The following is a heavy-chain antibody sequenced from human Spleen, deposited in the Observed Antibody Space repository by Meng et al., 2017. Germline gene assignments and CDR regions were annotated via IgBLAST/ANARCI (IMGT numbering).Heavy chain of an antibody. D-gene: IGHD3-9*01. CDR3: ARDLWELRYKAPFDP. V-gene: IGHV4-4*02. CDR1: GASISSSNW. CDR2: IYHSGST. Sequence: SETLSLTCAVSGASISSSNWWSWVRQPPGKGLEWIGEIYHSGSTNYNPSLKSRVTISVDKSKNQFSLKLSSVTAADTAVYYCARDLWELRYKAPFDPWGQGTLVTVSS. J-gene: IGHJ5*02.